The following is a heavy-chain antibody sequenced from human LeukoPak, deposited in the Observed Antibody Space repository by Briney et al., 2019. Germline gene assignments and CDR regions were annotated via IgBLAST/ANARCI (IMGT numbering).Heavy chain of an antibody. Sequence: GASVKVSCKASGYTFTAYYMHWVRQAPGQGLEWMGWINPHSGGTNFAQKFQGRVTMTRDTSITTAHMELSRLTSDDTAMYYCAREIACSSSSCLDYWGQGTLVTVSS. J-gene: IGHJ4*02. CDR1: GYTFTAYY. V-gene: IGHV1-2*02. CDR2: INPHSGGT. D-gene: IGHD2-2*01. CDR3: AREIACSSSSCLDY.